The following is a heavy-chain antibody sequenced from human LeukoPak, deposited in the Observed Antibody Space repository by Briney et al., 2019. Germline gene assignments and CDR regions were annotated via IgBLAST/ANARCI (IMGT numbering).Heavy chain of an antibody. CDR3: ARDRGAVALSYFDY. CDR1: GGSFSGYY. CDR2: INHSGST. V-gene: IGHV4-34*01. D-gene: IGHD6-19*01. J-gene: IGHJ4*02. Sequence: KASETLSLTCAVYGGSFSGYYWSWIRQPPGKGLEWIGEINHSGSTNYNPSLKSRVTMSIDTSKNQFSLKLSSVTAADTAVYYCARDRGAVALSYFDYWGQGTLVTVSS.